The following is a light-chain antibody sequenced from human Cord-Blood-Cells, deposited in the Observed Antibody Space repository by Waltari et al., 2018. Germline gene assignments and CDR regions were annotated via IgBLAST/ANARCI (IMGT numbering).Light chain of an antibody. CDR2: EGS. V-gene: IGLV2-23*01. Sequence: QSALTQPASVSGSPGQSITISCTGTSSDVGSYNLVSWYQQHPGKAPKLMIYEGSKRPSGVFNRFAGSKSGNTASLTISGRQAEDEADYYCCSYAGSSTVVFGGGTKLTVL. CDR3: CSYAGSSTVV. CDR1: SSDVGSYNL. J-gene: IGLJ2*01.